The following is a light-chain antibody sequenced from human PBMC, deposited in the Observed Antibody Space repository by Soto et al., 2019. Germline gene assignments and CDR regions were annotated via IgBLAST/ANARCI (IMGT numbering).Light chain of an antibody. Sequence: DIQMTQSPSSLSASVGDRVTITCRASQSISNYLNWYQQKPGKAPNLLIVAASSLQSGVPSRFSGSGSGTDFTLTISSLQPEDFAVYYCQHYNNWPPYTFGQGTKLEIK. CDR3: QHYNNWPPYT. CDR1: QSISNY. CDR2: AAS. J-gene: IGKJ2*01. V-gene: IGKV1-39*01.